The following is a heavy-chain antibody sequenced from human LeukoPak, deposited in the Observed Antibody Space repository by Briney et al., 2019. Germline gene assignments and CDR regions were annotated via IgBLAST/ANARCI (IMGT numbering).Heavy chain of an antibody. CDR3: AILTNGYGYFDY. V-gene: IGHV4-34*01. J-gene: IGHJ4*02. D-gene: IGHD5-18*01. CDR2: ISHSGST. CDR1: GGSFSGYY. Sequence: SETLSLTCAVYGGSFSGYYWSWIRQPPGKGLEWIGEISHSGSTNYNPSLESRVTVSVDTSKNQFSLKLTSVTAADTAVYYCAILTNGYGYFDYWGQGTLVTVSS.